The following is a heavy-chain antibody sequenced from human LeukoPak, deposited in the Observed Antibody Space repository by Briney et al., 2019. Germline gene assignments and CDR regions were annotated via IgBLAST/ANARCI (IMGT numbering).Heavy chain of an antibody. V-gene: IGHV4-34*01. D-gene: IGHD2-15*01. CDR3: ARGSPVLDY. Sequence: SETLSLTCAVYGGSFSGYYWSWIRQPPGKGLEWIGEINHSGSTNYNPSLKSRVTISVDTSMNQFSLKLSSVTAADTAVYYCARGSPVLDYWGQGTLVTVSS. CDR2: INHSGST. J-gene: IGHJ4*02. CDR1: GGSFSGYY.